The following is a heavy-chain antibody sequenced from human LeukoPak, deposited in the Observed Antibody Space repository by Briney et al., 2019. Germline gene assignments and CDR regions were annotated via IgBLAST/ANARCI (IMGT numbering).Heavy chain of an antibody. D-gene: IGHD2-2*01. Sequence: SETLSLTCAVYGGSFSGYYWSWIRQPPRKGLEWIGEINHSGSTNYNPSLKSRVTISVDTSKNQFSLKLSSVTAADTAVYLCARHATHPSFENWGQGTLVTVSS. CDR1: GGSFSGYY. CDR3: ARHATHPSFEN. J-gene: IGHJ1*01. CDR2: INHSGST. V-gene: IGHV4-34*01.